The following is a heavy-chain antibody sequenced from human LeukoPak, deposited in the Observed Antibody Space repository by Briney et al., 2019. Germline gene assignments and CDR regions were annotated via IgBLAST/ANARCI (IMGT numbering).Heavy chain of an antibody. J-gene: IGHJ3*02. CDR2: IYSGGST. V-gene: IGHV3-53*01. Sequence: PGGSLRLSCAASGFTVSSNYMSWVRQAPGKGLEWVSVIYSGGSTYYADSVKGLFTISRDNSKNTLYLQMNSLRAEDTAVYYCALSWRSDDAFDIWGQGTMVTVSS. CDR1: GFTVSSNY. CDR3: ALSWRSDDAFDI.